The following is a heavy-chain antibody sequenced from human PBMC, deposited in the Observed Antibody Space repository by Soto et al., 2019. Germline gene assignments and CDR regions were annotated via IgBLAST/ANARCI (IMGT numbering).Heavy chain of an antibody. D-gene: IGHD6-19*01. CDR1: GFTFSSYG. CDR2: ISYDGSNK. CDR3: AKDLGSCWYLYYYYCMDV. Sequence: QVQLVESGGGVVQPVRSLRLSCAASGFTFSSYGMHWVRQAPGKVLEWVAVISYDGSNKYYADSVKGRFTISRDNSKNTLYLQMNRLRAEDTAVYYCAKDLGSCWYLYYYYCMDVWGQGTTVTVAS. V-gene: IGHV3-30*18. J-gene: IGHJ6*02.